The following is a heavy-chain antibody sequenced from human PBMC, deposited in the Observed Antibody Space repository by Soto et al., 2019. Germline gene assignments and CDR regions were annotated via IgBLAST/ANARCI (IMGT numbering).Heavy chain of an antibody. V-gene: IGHV4-59*12. D-gene: IGHD6-13*01. J-gene: IGHJ4*02. CDR1: GGSISSYY. CDR3: ARYSRLAATPLFDY. CDR2: IYYSGST. Sequence: SETLSLTCTVSGGSISSYYWSWIRQPPGKGLEWIGYIYYSGSTNYNPSLKSRVTISVETSKTQFSLKLSSVTAADTAVYFCARYSRLAATPLFDYWGQGTLVTVSS.